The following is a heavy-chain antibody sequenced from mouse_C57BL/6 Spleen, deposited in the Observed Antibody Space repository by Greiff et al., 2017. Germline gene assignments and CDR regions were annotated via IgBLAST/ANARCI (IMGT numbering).Heavy chain of an antibody. CDR3: TEYYGSSGRNY. V-gene: IGHV6-3*01. CDR2: IRLKSDNYAT. J-gene: IGHJ2*01. CDR1: GFTFSNYW. D-gene: IGHD1-1*01. Sequence: DVMLVESGGGLVQPGGSMKLSCVASGFTFSNYWMNWVRQSPEKGLEWVAQIRLKSDNYATHYAESVKGRFTISRDDSKSSVYLQMNNLRAEDTGIYYCTEYYGSSGRNYWGQGTTLTVSS.